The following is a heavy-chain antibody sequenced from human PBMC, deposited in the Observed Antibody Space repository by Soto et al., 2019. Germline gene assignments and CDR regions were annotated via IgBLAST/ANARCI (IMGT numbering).Heavy chain of an antibody. Sequence: QVQLQESGPGLVKPSQTLSLTCTVSGGSISSGGYYWSWIRQYPGKGLEWIGYINYSGTTHYTPSLTSRVSISIDTSKNQVSLRLNSVTAADTAVYYCARAAVDIVATILDYWGQGVLVTVSA. CDR1: GGSISSGGYY. CDR2: INYSGTT. CDR3: ARAAVDIVATILDY. D-gene: IGHD5-12*01. J-gene: IGHJ4*02. V-gene: IGHV4-31*03.